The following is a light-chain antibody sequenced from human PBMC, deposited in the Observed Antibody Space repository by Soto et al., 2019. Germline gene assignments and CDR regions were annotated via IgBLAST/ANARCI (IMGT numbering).Light chain of an antibody. J-gene: IGLJ3*02. CDR2: EVT. CDR3: FSYAGSSTWV. CDR1: RSDVGSYNS. V-gene: IGLV2-23*02. Sequence: QSVLTQPASVSGSPGQSITISCTGTRSDVGSYNSVAWYQQHPGKAPRVMIFEVTKRPSGISNRFSGSKSGNTASLTISGLQAEDEADYFCFSYAGSSTWVFGGVTKLTFL.